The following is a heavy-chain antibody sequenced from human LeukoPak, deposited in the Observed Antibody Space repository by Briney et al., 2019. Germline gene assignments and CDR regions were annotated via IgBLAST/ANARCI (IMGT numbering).Heavy chain of an antibody. Sequence: ASVKVSCKVSGYTLTELSMHWVRQAPGKGLEWMGGFDPEDGETIYAQKFQGRVTMTEDTSTDTAYMELSSLRSEDTAVYYCASSYFDSSSHAFDIWGHGTMVTVSS. D-gene: IGHD3-22*01. CDR3: ASSYFDSSSHAFDI. CDR1: GYTLTELS. J-gene: IGHJ3*02. CDR2: FDPEDGET. V-gene: IGHV1-24*01.